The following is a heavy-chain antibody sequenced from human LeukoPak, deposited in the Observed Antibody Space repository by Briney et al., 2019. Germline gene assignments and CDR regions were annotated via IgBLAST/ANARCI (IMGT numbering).Heavy chain of an antibody. CDR3: ARDDYLGY. CDR1: GFTFSGYW. J-gene: IGHJ4*02. V-gene: IGHV3-7*05. D-gene: IGHD3-16*01. Sequence: GGSLRLSCAASGFTFSGYWMAWVRQAPGRGLERVAHIKQVGSEKNYVDPVKGRFTISRDNAKNSVYLQMDTLRAEDTAVYYCARDDYLGYWGQGALVTVSS. CDR2: IKQVGSEK.